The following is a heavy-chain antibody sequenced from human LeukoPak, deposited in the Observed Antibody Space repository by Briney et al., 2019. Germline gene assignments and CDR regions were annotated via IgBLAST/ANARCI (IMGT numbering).Heavy chain of an antibody. CDR1: GGSLSSGGYY. CDR3: ARAGLGIGRGHAFDI. D-gene: IGHD7-27*01. CDR2: IHYSGST. Sequence: SQTLSLTCTVSGGSLSSGGYYWTWIRQPPGKGLEWIGYIHYSGSTYHNPSLKSRVTISVDTSKNQFSLKLSSVTAADTAVYYCARAGLGIGRGHAFDIWGQGTMVTVSS. J-gene: IGHJ3*02. V-gene: IGHV4-31*03.